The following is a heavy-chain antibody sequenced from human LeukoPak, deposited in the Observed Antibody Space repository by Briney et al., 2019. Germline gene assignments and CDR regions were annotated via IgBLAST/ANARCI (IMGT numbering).Heavy chain of an antibody. CDR1: GFTFSNAW. CDR2: INSDGSST. CDR3: TRVAGCSSTSCYSNWFDP. D-gene: IGHD2-2*02. V-gene: IGHV3-74*01. Sequence: GGSLRLSCAASGFTFSNAWMSWVRQAPGKGLVWVSRINSDGSSTSYADSVKGRFTISRDNAKNTLYLQMNSLRAEDTAVYYCTRVAGCSSTSCYSNWFDPWGQGTLVTVSS. J-gene: IGHJ5*02.